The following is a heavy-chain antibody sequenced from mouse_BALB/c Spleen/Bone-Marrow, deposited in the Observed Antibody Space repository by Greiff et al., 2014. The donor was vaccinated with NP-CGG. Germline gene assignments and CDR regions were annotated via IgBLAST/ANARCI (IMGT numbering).Heavy chain of an antibody. D-gene: IGHD1-1*01. V-gene: IGHV14-3*02. J-gene: IGHJ2*01. CDR2: IDPANGNT. CDR3: ARYYYGSSYFDY. CDR1: GFNIKDTY. Sequence: VQLQQSGAELVKPGASVKLSCTASGFNIKDTYMHWVEQRPEQGLEWIGRIDPANGNTKYDPKFPGKATITADTSSNTAYLQLSSLTSEDTAVYYCARYYYGSSYFDYWGQGTTLTVSS.